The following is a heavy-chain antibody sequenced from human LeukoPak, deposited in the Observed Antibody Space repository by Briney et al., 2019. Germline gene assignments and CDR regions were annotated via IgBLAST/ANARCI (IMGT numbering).Heavy chain of an antibody. CDR2: INHSGST. J-gene: IGHJ1*01. D-gene: IGHD3-10*01. Sequence: SETLSLTCAVYGGSFSGYYWSWIRQPPGKGLEWIGEINHSGSTNYNPSLKSRVTISVDTSKNQFSLKLSSVTAADTAVYYCARPKYYGSGSYYNRPRYFQHWGQGTLVTVSS. V-gene: IGHV4-34*01. CDR1: GGSFSGYY. CDR3: ARPKYYGSGSYYNRPRYFQH.